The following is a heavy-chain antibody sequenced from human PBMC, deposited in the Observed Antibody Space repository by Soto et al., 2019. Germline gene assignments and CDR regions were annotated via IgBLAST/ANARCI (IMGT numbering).Heavy chain of an antibody. Sequence: ASVKVSCKASGYTFTSYDISWVRQAPGQGLEWMGWMNPNSGNTDYAQKFQGRVTMTMNTSIRTTYMELTSLRSEDTAVYYCAREFEYSGYDRLLGFDIWGQGTMVTV. CDR2: MNPNSGNT. CDR3: AREFEYSGYDRLLGFDI. CDR1: GYTFTSYD. J-gene: IGHJ3*02. D-gene: IGHD5-12*01. V-gene: IGHV1-8*01.